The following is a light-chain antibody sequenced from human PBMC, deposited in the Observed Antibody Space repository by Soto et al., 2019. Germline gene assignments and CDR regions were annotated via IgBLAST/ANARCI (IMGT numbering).Light chain of an antibody. CDR1: QSISSY. CDR3: QQSYSTPLT. Sequence: DIQMTQSPSSLSASVGDRVTITCRACQSISSYLNWYQQKQGKAPKLLIYGASSLQSGVPSRFRGSGSGTDFSLTISCLQPEYFATYYCQQSYSTPLTFGGGTKVEIK. J-gene: IGKJ4*01. CDR2: GAS. V-gene: IGKV1-39*01.